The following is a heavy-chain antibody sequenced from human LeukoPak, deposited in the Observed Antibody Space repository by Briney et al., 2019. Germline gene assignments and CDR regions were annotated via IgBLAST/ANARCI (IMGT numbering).Heavy chain of an antibody. D-gene: IGHD2-8*01. V-gene: IGHV3-30*02. CDR3: ARDQPNTGFDFDF. CDR2: IRYDGSNK. CDR1: GFTFSSYG. J-gene: IGHJ4*02. Sequence: GGSLRLSCAASGFTFSSYGMHWVRQAPGKGLEWVAFIRYDGSNKYYADSVKGRFTISRDNSKNTLYLQMNSLRAEDTAVYYCARDQPNTGFDFDFWGQGTLVTVSS.